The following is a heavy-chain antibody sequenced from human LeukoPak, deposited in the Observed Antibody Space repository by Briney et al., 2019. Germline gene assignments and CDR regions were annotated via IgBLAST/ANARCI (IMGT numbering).Heavy chain of an antibody. V-gene: IGHV4-4*07. CDR1: GGSISSHY. J-gene: IGHJ4*02. Sequence: SETLSLTCTVSGGSISSHYWSWIRQPAGKGLEWIGRIYTSGSTNYNPSLKSRVTMSVDTSKNQFSLKLSSVTAADTAVYYCARDYYDSSGYYLDYWGQGTLVTASS. CDR2: IYTSGST. CDR3: ARDYYDSSGYYLDY. D-gene: IGHD3-22*01.